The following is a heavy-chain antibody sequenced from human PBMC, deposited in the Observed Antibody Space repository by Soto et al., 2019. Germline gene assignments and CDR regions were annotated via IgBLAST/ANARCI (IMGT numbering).Heavy chain of an antibody. D-gene: IGHD2-2*01. Sequence: QVQLVQSGAEVKKPGSSVKVSCKASGGTFSSYAISWVRQAPGQGLEWMGGIIPISGTANYAQKFQGRVTITADESTSTAYMELSSLRSEDTAVYYCARSQGSSTSLEIFYYYDYGMDVWGQRTTVTVSS. J-gene: IGHJ6*02. CDR3: ARSQGSSTSLEIFYYYDYGMDV. CDR2: IIPISGTA. CDR1: GGTFSSYA. V-gene: IGHV1-69*01.